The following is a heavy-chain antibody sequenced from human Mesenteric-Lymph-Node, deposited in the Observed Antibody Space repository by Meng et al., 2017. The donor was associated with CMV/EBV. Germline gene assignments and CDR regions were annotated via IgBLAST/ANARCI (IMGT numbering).Heavy chain of an antibody. J-gene: IGHJ6*02. V-gene: IGHV3-13*01. CDR1: GFTFSSYD. Sequence: GESLKISCAASGFTFSSYDMHWVRQATGKGLEWVSAIGTAGDTYYPGSVKGRFTISRDNSKNTLYLQMNSLRAEDTAVYYCARGRYSDYGMDVWGQGTTVTVSS. CDR3: ARGRYSDYGMDV. D-gene: IGHD3-16*02. CDR2: IGTAGDT.